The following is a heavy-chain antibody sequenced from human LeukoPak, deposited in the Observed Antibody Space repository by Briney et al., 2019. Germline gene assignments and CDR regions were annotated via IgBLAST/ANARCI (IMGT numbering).Heavy chain of an antibody. CDR3: AKESWELLGGDAFDI. CDR1: GFTFSHYA. CDR2: ISGRGSTT. V-gene: IGHV3-23*01. J-gene: IGHJ3*02. D-gene: IGHD1-26*01. Sequence: PGGSLRLSCAASGFTFSHYAMAWVCQAPGKGLEWVSAISGRGSTTYYADSVKGRFTLSRDNSKNTLYLQLNSLRAEDTALYYCAKESWELLGGDAFDIWGQGTMVTVSS.